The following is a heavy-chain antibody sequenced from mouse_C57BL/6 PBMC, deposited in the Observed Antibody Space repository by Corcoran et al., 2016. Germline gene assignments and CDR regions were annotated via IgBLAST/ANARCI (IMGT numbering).Heavy chain of an antibody. J-gene: IGHJ4*01. D-gene: IGHD2-12*01. CDR3: ARSYVTGNAMDY. Sequence: QVQLQQSGPELVKPGASVKISCKASGHSFTSYYIHWVKQRPGQGLEWIGWIYPGSGNTKYNEKFKGKATLTADTSSSTAYMQLSSLTSEDSAVYYCARSYVTGNAMDYWGQGTSVTVSS. CDR1: GHSFTSYY. V-gene: IGHV1-66*01. CDR2: IYPGSGNT.